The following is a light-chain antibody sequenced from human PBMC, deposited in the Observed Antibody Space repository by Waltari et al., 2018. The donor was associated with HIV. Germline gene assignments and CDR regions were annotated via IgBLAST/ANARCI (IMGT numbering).Light chain of an antibody. Sequence: QSVLTPPPSVSGAPGQRVTLSCTGSSSHIGAGYDFHGYQQLPGTAPKLLIYGNSNRPSGVPDRFSGSKSGTSASLAITGLQAEDEADYYCQSYDSSLSGSVVFGGGTKLTVL. CDR2: GNS. J-gene: IGLJ2*01. V-gene: IGLV1-40*01. CDR3: QSYDSSLSGSVV. CDR1: SSHIGAGYD.